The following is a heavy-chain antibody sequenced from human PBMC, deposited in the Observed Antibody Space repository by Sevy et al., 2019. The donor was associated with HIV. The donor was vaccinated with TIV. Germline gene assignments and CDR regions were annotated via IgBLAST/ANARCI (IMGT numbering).Heavy chain of an antibody. CDR2: ISAYNGNT. CDR1: GYTFTSYG. D-gene: IGHD3-10*01. J-gene: IGHJ5*02. Sequence: ASVKVSCKASGYTFTSYGISWVRQAPGQGLEWMGWISAYNGNTNYAQKLQGRVTMTTDTSTRTAYMELRSLRSDDTAVYYCAREGRFRELLRGVWFDPWGQGTLVTVSS. CDR3: AREGRFRELLRGVWFDP. V-gene: IGHV1-18*01.